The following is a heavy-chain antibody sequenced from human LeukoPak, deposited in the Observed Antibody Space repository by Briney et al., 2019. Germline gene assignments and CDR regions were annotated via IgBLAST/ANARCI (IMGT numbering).Heavy chain of an antibody. J-gene: IGHJ4*02. V-gene: IGHV1-18*01. D-gene: IGHD3-22*01. Sequence: GASVEVSCKASGYTFTGYAISWVRQAPGQGLEWMGWVSAYNGATNYAQNFQDRVTMTTDTPTTTAYMELRSLRSDDTAVYYCARVDLYYDSSGYSQAANDYWGQGTLVTVSS. CDR2: VSAYNGAT. CDR3: ARVDLYYDSSGYSQAANDY. CDR1: GYTFTGYA.